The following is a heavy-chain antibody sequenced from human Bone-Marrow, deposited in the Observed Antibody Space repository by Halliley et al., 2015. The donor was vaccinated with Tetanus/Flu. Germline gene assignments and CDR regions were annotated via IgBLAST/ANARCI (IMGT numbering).Heavy chain of an antibody. CDR1: GGSIRSYY. CDR3: ARDSRYDTSGYFYDWFAP. CDR2: ISDSGDT. D-gene: IGHD3-22*01. V-gene: IGHV4-59*01. Sequence: TLSLTCTVSGGSIRSYYWSWIRQPPGKRLEWIGHISDSGDTNYNSSLKSRVTISVDPSKNQFSLRLSSVTAADAALYYCARDSRYDTSGYFYDWFAPWGQGILVTVSS. J-gene: IGHJ5*02.